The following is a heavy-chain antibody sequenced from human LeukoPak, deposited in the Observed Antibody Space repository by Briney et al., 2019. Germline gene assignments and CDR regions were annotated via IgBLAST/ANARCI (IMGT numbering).Heavy chain of an antibody. CDR2: ISGSGGST. Sequence: GGSLRLSCAASGCIFSNYAMNWVRQAPGKGLEWVSGISGSGGSTYYADSVKGRFTISRDNSKNTLYLQMNSLRAEDTAVYYCAKGRQLLPFDYWGQGTLVTVSS. V-gene: IGHV3-23*01. CDR3: AKGRQLLPFDY. CDR1: GCIFSNYA. J-gene: IGHJ4*02. D-gene: IGHD2-2*01.